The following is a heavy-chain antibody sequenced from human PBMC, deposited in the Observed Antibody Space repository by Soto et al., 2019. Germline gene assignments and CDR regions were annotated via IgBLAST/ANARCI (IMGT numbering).Heavy chain of an antibody. CDR1: GGSYY. CDR3: ARQVSTGNFDY. J-gene: IGHJ4*02. V-gene: IGHV4-39*01. Sequence: PSETLSLTCTVSGGSYYWGWIRQPPGKGLEWIGSIYYSGGNYYNPSFKSRVTISVDTSKNEFSLKLSFVTAADTAVYYCARQVSTGNFDYWGQGALVTVS. D-gene: IGHD3-10*01. CDR2: IYYSGGN.